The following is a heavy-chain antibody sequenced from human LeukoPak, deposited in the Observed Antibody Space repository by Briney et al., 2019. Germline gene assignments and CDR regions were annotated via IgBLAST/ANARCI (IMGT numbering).Heavy chain of an antibody. D-gene: IGHD4-17*01. Sequence: GGSLRLSCAASGFTFSSYTMNWVRQAPGKGLEWVSSISSSGANIQYADSVKGRFTISRDNAEKSLRLQMSSLRAEDTAVYYCAKGGDYNYLVEYWGQGTLVTVSA. CDR1: GFTFSSYT. CDR2: ISSSGANI. J-gene: IGHJ4*02. CDR3: AKGGDYNYLVEY. V-gene: IGHV3-21*01.